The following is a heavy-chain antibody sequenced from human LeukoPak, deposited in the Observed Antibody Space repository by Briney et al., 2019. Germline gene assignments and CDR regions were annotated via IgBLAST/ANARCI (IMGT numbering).Heavy chain of an antibody. CDR3: ARGAGYCSSTSCYGGTYNWFDP. CDR2: IYHSGST. Sequence: KPSETLSLTCTVSGYSISSGYYWGWIRQPPGKGLEWIGSIYHSGSTYYNPSLKSRVTISVDTSKNQFSLKLSSVTAADTAVYYCARGAGYCSSTSCYGGTYNWFDPWGQGTLVTVSS. CDR1: GYSISSGYY. D-gene: IGHD2-2*03. V-gene: IGHV4-38-2*02. J-gene: IGHJ5*02.